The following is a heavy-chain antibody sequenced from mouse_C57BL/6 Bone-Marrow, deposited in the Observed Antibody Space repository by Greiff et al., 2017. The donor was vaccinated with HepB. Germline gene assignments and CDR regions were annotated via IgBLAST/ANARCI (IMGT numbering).Heavy chain of an antibody. D-gene: IGHD1-1*01. J-gene: IGHJ2*01. Sequence: QVQLKQSGPELVKPGASVKISCKASGYAFSSSWMNWVKQRPGKGLEWIGRIYPGDGDTNYNGKFKGKATLTADKSSSTAYMQLSSLTSEDSAVYFCARPYYGSSYVVDWGQGTTLTVSS. CDR3: ARPYYGSSYVVD. V-gene: IGHV1-82*01. CDR2: IYPGDGDT. CDR1: GYAFSSSW.